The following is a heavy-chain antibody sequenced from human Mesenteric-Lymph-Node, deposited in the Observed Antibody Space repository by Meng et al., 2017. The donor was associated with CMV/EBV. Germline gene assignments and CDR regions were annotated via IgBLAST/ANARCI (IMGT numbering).Heavy chain of an antibody. CDR1: GFTFSNYA. V-gene: IGHV3-30*02. CDR3: ANWGDAFDI. J-gene: IGHJ3*02. Sequence: GGSLRLSCAASGFTFSNYAMSWVRQAPGKGLEWVAFIRYDGSNKYYADSVKGRFTISRDNSKNTLYLQMNSLRAEDTAVYYCANWGDAFDIWGQGTMVTVSS. D-gene: IGHD7-27*01. CDR2: IRYDGSNK.